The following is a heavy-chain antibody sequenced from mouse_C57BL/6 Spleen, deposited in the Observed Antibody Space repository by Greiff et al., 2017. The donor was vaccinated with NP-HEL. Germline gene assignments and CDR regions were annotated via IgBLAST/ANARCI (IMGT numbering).Heavy chain of an antibody. J-gene: IGHJ2*01. CDR3: AKALYYYGSRGYFDY. CDR2: IDPNSGGT. D-gene: IGHD1-1*01. Sequence: QVQLQQPGAELVKPGASVKLSCKASGYTFTSYWMHWVKQRPGRGLEWIGRIDPNSGGTKYTEKFKSKATLTVDKPSSTAYMQLSSLTSEDSAVYYCAKALYYYGSRGYFDYWGQGTTLTVSS. V-gene: IGHV1-72*01. CDR1: GYTFTSYW.